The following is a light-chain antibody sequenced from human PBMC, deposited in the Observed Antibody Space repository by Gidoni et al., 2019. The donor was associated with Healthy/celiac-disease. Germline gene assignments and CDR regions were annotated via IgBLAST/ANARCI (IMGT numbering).Light chain of an antibody. J-gene: IGKJ2*04. Sequence: ELVMTQSPATLSVSPGERATLSCRASQSVSSNLAWYQQKPGQAPRLLIYGASTRATGIPARFSGSGSGTEFTLTISSLQSEDFAVYYCQQYNNWPPDGSFGQGTKLEIK. CDR3: QQYNNWPPDGS. V-gene: IGKV3-15*01. CDR2: GAS. CDR1: QSVSSN.